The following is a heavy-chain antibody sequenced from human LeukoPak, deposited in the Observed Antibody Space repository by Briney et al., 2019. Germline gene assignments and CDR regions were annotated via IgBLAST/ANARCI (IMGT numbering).Heavy chain of an antibody. CDR2: ISSSSGTI. J-gene: IGHJ4*02. D-gene: IGHD3-9*01. Sequence: PGGSLRLSCAASGFTFSDYYMSWIRRAPGKGLEWLSYISSSSGTIHYADSVKGRFTISRDNAKNSLYLQTNSLRAEDTAVYYCARGETYYDILTGYSNAGVAYWGQGTLVTVSS. CDR1: GFTFSDYY. V-gene: IGHV3-11*04. CDR3: ARGETYYDILTGYSNAGVAY.